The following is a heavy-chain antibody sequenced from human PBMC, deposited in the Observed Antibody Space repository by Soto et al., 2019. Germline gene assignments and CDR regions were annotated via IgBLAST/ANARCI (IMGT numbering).Heavy chain of an antibody. V-gene: IGHV3-23*01. CDR1: GFTFSKYA. CDR3: AKGQSTYYDFWSRYYDWFDP. Sequence: GGSLRLSCAASGFTFSKYAMSWVRQAPGKGLEWISTISGSGGSTYYADSVKGRFTISRDNSKNTLYLQMNSLRAEDTAVYYCAKGQSTYYDFWSRYYDWFDPWGQGTLVTVSS. D-gene: IGHD3-3*01. CDR2: ISGSGGST. J-gene: IGHJ5*02.